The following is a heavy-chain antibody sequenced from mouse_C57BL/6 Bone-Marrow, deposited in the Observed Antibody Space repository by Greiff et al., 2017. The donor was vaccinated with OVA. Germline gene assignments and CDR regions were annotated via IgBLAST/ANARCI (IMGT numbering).Heavy chain of an antibody. CDR1: GFTFSDAW. J-gene: IGHJ2*01. D-gene: IGHD3-2*02. Sequence: GGGLVQPGGSMKLSCAASGFTFSDAWMDWVRQSPEKGLEWVAEIRNKANNHATYYAESVKGRFTISRDDSKSSVYLQMNSLRAEDTGSYYGTRGTAQARYFDYWGQGTTLTVSS. CDR3: TRGTAQARYFDY. CDR2: IRNKANNHAT. V-gene: IGHV6-6*01.